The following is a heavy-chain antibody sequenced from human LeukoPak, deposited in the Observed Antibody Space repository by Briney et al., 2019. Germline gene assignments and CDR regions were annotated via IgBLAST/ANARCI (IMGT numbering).Heavy chain of an antibody. D-gene: IGHD3-10*01. CDR1: GFTFSNYW. V-gene: IGHV3-7*01. J-gene: IGHJ4*02. CDR2: IKQDGSEK. Sequence: GGSLRLSCAASGFTFSNYWMSWVRQAPGRGLEWVANIKQDGSEKYYVDSVKGRFTISRDNAKNSLYLQMNSLRAEDTAVYYCARWGNYYGSSGNVYWGQGTLVTVSS. CDR3: ARWGNYYGSSGNVY.